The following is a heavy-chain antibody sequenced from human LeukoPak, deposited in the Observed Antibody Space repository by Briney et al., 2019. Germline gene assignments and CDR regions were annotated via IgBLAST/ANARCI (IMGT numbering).Heavy chain of an antibody. CDR1: GYTFTSYG. CDR3: ARDLRFCSYTSCPMNFDP. CDR2: ISAYNGNT. D-gene: IGHD2-2*01. V-gene: IGHV1-18*01. J-gene: IGHJ5*02. Sequence: RASVKVSCKASGYTFTSYGISWVRQAPGQGLEWMGWISAYNGNTNYAQKLQGRVTMTTDTSTSTAYMELRSLRSDDTAVYYCARDLRFCSYTSCPMNFDPWGQGTRVTVSS.